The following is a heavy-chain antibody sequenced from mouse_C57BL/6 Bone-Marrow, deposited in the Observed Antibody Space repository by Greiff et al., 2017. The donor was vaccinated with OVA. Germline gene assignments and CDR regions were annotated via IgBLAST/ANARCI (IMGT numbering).Heavy chain of an antibody. D-gene: IGHD1-2*01. Sequence: VQLQQSGAELVRPGTSVKLSCKASGYTFTSYWMHWVKQRPGQGLEWIGVIDPSDSYTNYNQKFKGKATLTVDTSSSTAYMQLSSLTSEDSAVYYCASERELRRDYWGQGTTLTVSS. CDR2: IDPSDSYT. CDR3: ASERELRRDY. V-gene: IGHV1-59*01. J-gene: IGHJ2*01. CDR1: GYTFTSYW.